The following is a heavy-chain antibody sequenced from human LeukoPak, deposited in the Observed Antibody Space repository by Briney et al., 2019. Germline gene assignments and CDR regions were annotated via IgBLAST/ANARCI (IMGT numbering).Heavy chain of an antibody. J-gene: IGHJ5*02. CDR3: ARAPYCSGGSCYWFDP. Sequence: AGGSLRLSCAASGFTVSSSYMSWVRQAPGKGLEWVSVIYSGGSTYYADSVKGRFTIPRDNSKNTLYLQMNSLRAEDTAVYYCARAPYCSGGSCYWFDPWGQGTLATVSS. CDR2: IYSGGST. CDR1: GFTVSSSY. V-gene: IGHV3-53*01. D-gene: IGHD2-15*01.